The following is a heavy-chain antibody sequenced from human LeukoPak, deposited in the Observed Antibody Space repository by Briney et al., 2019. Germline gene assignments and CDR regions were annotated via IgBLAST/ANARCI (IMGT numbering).Heavy chain of an antibody. CDR3: AKDILYSSSWYYAFDI. Sequence: GGSLRLSCAASGFTFDDYAMHWVRQAPGKGLEWVSGISWNSGSIGYADSVKGRFTISRDNAKNSLYLQMNSLRAEDTALYYCAKDILYSSSWYYAFDIWGQGTMVTVSS. J-gene: IGHJ3*02. D-gene: IGHD6-13*01. V-gene: IGHV3-9*01. CDR2: ISWNSGSI. CDR1: GFTFDDYA.